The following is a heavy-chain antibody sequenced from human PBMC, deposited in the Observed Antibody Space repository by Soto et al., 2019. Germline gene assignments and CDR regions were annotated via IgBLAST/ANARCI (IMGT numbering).Heavy chain of an antibody. CDR3: ARSLVSSGFFSVGRSFEY. Sequence: QVQLVQSGAEVKKPGASVKVSCKASGYTFTSYAMHWVRQAPGQRREWMGWINAGNGNTKYSQKFQGRVTITRDTSASTAYMALSSLRSEDTAVYSCARSLVSSGFFSVGRSFEYWGQGTLVTVSS. J-gene: IGHJ4*02. D-gene: IGHD6-19*01. CDR1: GYTFTSYA. V-gene: IGHV1-3*01. CDR2: INAGNGNT.